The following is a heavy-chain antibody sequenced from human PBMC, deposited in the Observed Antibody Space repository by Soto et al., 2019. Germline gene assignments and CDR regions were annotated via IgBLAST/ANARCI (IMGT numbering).Heavy chain of an antibody. V-gene: IGHV1-3*01. CDR1: GYTFTSYA. CDR2: INAGNGNT. CDR3: ARVAAAFNWFDP. J-gene: IGHJ5*02. Sequence: GASVKVSCKASGYTFTSYAMHWVRQAPGQRLEWMGWINAGNGNTKYSQKFQGRVTITRDTSASTAYMELSSLRSEDTAVYYCARVAAAFNWFDPWGQGTLVTVSS. D-gene: IGHD6-13*01.